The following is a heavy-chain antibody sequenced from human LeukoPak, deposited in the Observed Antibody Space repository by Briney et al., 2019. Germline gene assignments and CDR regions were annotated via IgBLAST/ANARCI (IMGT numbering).Heavy chain of an antibody. D-gene: IGHD2-15*01. CDR2: ISDSGGST. J-gene: IGHJ6*02. Sequence: PGGSLRLSCAASGFTFSSYSMNWVRQAPGKGLEWVSAISDSGGSTYYADSVKGRFTISRDNSKNTLYLQLNSLRAEDTAMYYCAGWQYGMDVWGQGTTVTVSS. CDR3: AGWQYGMDV. CDR1: GFTFSSYS. V-gene: IGHV3-23*01.